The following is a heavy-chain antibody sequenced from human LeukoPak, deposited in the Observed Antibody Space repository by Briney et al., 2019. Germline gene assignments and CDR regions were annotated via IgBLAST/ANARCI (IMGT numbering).Heavy chain of an antibody. CDR3: ARRNGDLPEDY. D-gene: IGHD2-21*01. Sequence: GASVKVSCKASGYTFTSYDINWVRQATGQGLGRMGWMNPNSGNTGYAQKFQGRVTMTRNTSISTAYMELSSLRSEDTAVYYCARRNGDLPEDYWGQGTLVTVSS. CDR2: MNPNSGNT. CDR1: GYTFTSYD. J-gene: IGHJ4*02. V-gene: IGHV1-8*01.